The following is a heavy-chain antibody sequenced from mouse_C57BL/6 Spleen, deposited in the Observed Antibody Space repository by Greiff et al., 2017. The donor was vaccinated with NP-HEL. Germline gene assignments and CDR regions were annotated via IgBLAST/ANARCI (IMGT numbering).Heavy chain of an antibody. D-gene: IGHD2-1*01. CDR3: ARGNGNYHWYFDV. J-gene: IGHJ1*03. V-gene: IGHV1-55*01. CDR1: GYTFTSYW. CDR2: IYPGSGST. Sequence: VQLQQPGAELVKPGASVKMSCKASGYTFTSYWITWVKQRPGQGLEWIGDIYPGSGSTNYNEKFKSKATLTVDTSSSTAYMQLSSLTSEDSAVYYCARGNGNYHWYFDVWGTGTTVTVSS.